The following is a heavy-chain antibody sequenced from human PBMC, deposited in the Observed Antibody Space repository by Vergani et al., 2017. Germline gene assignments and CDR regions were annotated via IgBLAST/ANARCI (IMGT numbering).Heavy chain of an antibody. J-gene: IGHJ5*02. CDR3: ARYSGAGRGARNGFDP. Sequence: QVQLVESGGGVVQPGRSLRLSCAASGFTFSSYGMHWVRQAPGKGLEWVAVIWYDGSNKYYADSVKGRFTISKDNSKNTLYLQMTSLRAEDTAVYYCARYSGAGRGARNGFDPWGEGSLVTGSS. CDR1: GFTFSSYG. V-gene: IGHV3-33*01. CDR2: IWYDGSNK. D-gene: IGHD6-19*01.